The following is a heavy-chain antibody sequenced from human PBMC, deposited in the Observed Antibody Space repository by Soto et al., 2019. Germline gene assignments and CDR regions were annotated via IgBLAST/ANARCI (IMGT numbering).Heavy chain of an antibody. Sequence: PGGSLRLSCSASGFTVSTYTIGWVRLAPGTRLERVSTIFSGGVTTKYADSVTGRFSISIDNSKNTLYLQMNSLRAEDTAVYYCSKDLTVTTLDYYYYYYMDVWGKGTKVTVSS. CDR2: IFSGGVTT. J-gene: IGHJ6*03. D-gene: IGHD1-7*01. V-gene: IGHV3-23*01. CDR3: SKDLTVTTLDYYYYYYMDV. CDR1: GFTVSTYT.